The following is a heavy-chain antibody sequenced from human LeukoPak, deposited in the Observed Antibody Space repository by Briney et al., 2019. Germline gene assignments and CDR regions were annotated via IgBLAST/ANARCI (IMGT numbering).Heavy chain of an antibody. CDR2: VNLQGST. CDR3: AREGGPYRPLDY. Sequence: SGTLSLTCGVSGGSISNTNWWTWVRPSPGKGLEWIGEVNLQGSTNYNPSLKSRVAISVDKSENHISLKLTSVTAADTAVYYCAREGGPYRPLDYSGQGTLVTVAS. J-gene: IGHJ4*02. CDR1: GGSISNTNW. V-gene: IGHV4-4*02.